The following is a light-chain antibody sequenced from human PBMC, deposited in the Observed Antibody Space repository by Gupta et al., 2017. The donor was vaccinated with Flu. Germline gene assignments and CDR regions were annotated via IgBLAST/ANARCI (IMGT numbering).Light chain of an antibody. V-gene: IGKV3-20*01. Sequence: IVLPQPPGSVSLSLGERVTLSCRASQKIISTSLAWFQQRPGQTPRLLIHGGSRRATGIPDRISGSGSGTDFTLTITSVEPEDFGIYYCQQDGSTPLNFGGGSRIEIK. CDR3: QQDGSTPLN. J-gene: IGKJ4*01. CDR1: QKIISTS. CDR2: GGS.